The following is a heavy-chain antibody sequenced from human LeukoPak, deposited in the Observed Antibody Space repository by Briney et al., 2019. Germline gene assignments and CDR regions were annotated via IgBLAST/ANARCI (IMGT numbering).Heavy chain of an antibody. CDR3: ARELASGD. D-gene: IGHD6-13*01. J-gene: IGHJ4*02. CDR1: GFTFSTYW. V-gene: IGHV3-74*01. CDR2: INTDGNST. Sequence: GGSLRLSCAVSGFTFSTYWMHWVRQAPGKGLVWVSQINTDGNSTTYADSVKGRFTVSRDNAKNTLYLQMNSLRAEDTAVYYCARELASGDWGQGTLVTVSS.